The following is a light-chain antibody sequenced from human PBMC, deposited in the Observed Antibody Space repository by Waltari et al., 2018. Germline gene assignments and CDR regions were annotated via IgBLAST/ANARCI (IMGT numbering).Light chain of an antibody. V-gene: IGKV1-5*03. CDR1: QSISNW. J-gene: IGKJ2*01. CDR3: QQYNIWPYT. Sequence: DIQMTQSPSTLSASVGDKVNITCRASQSISNWLAWYQQKPGRAPKVLIYKSFTLQTGVSSRFSGSGSETEFSLTISSLQPDDFATYYCQQYNIWPYTFGQGTTLEI. CDR2: KSF.